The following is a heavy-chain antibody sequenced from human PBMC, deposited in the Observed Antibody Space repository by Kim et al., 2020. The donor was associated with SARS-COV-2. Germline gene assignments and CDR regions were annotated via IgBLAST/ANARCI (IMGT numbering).Heavy chain of an antibody. D-gene: IGHD1-1*01. V-gene: IGHV3-30-3*01. Sequence: GGSLRLSCAASGFTFSSYAMHWVRQAPGKGLEWVAVISYDGSNKYYADSVKGRFTISRDNSKNTLYLQMNSLRAEDTAVYYCARGRGNWNDRDPFGIDYWGQGTLVTVSS. CDR1: GFTFSSYA. CDR2: ISYDGSNK. J-gene: IGHJ4*02. CDR3: ARGRGNWNDRDPFGIDY.